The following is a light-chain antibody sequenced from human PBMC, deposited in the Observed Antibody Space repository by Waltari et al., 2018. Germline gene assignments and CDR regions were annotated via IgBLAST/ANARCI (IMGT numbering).Light chain of an antibody. CDR1: TSDIGGYNY. CDR3: SSFTSSATLV. V-gene: IGLV2-14*03. Sequence: QSPLIQPASVSGSPGQSITISCTGTTSDIGGYNYVSWYQQHPGKAPKIMIYDVSNRPSGVSDRFSGSKAGNTASLTISGLQAGDEAEYFCSSFTSSATLVFGPGTTVSVL. J-gene: IGLJ1*01. CDR2: DVS.